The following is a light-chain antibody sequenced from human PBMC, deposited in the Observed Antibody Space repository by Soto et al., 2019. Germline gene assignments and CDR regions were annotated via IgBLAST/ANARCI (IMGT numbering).Light chain of an antibody. CDR3: QHYNNWPRT. V-gene: IGKV3-15*01. CDR2: GAS. J-gene: IGKJ1*01. CDR1: QSVSSN. Sequence: EIVMTQSPATLSVSPGERATLSCRASQSVSSNLAWYQQKPGQPPRLLISGASTRATGIPARFSGSRSGTEFNLTISSLQSEDLSVYYWQHYNNWPRTFGQGTKVEI.